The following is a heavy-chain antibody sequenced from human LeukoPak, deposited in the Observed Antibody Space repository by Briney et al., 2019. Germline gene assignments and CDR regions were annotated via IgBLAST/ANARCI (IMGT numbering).Heavy chain of an antibody. CDR1: GYAFTCYY. J-gene: IGHJ4*02. D-gene: IGHD3-22*01. Sequence: ASVKVSCKASGYAFTCYYIHWVRHAPGQGLEWMGWINPNSGGTNYAQKFQGRVTMTSDTSISTAFMELSRLRFDDTAVYYCAREWGNGGTTMTPGYWGQGTLVTVSS. CDR2: INPNSGGT. V-gene: IGHV1-2*02. CDR3: AREWGNGGTTMTPGY.